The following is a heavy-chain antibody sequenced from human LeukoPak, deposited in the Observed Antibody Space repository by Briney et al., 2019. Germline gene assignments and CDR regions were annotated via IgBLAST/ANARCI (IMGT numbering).Heavy chain of an antibody. CDR2: INPNSGGT. CDR1: GYTFTGYY. V-gene: IGHV1-2*02. D-gene: IGHD3-22*01. Sequence: ASVKVSCKASGYTFTGYYMHWVRQAPGQGLEWMGWINPNSGGTNYAQKFQGRVTMTRDTSISTAYMELSGLRSDDTAVYYCARGRLGITMIDYWGQGTLVTVSS. CDR3: ARGRLGITMIDY. J-gene: IGHJ4*02.